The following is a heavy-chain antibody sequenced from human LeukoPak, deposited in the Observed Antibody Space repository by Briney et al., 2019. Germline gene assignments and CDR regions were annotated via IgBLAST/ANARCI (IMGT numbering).Heavy chain of an antibody. CDR3: ARHAPVTGVNFLWFDP. D-gene: IGHD1-20*01. J-gene: IGHJ5*02. Sequence: SETLSLTCTVSGASISNVDFYWTWIRQAPGKGLEWIGYIYNSGSTHFNPSLKSRVTMSDDTSKNQFSLRLSSVTAADTAVYYCARHAPVTGVNFLWFDPWGQGTLVTVSS. CDR1: GASISNVDFY. CDR2: IYNSGST. V-gene: IGHV4-30-4*08.